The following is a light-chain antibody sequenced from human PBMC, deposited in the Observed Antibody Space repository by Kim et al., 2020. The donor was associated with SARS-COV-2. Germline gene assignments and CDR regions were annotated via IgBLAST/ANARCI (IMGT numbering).Light chain of an antibody. CDR1: SSDVGAYDY. CDR3: SAYTSISSLV. V-gene: IGLV2-14*03. J-gene: IGLJ1*01. Sequence: QSVLTQPASVSGSLGQSITISCTGSSSDVGAYDYVSWYQQHPGKAPRLILYDVNNRPSGISHRFSGSKSGNTASLTISGLQAGDEADYSCSAYTSISSLVFGPGTKVTVL. CDR2: DVN.